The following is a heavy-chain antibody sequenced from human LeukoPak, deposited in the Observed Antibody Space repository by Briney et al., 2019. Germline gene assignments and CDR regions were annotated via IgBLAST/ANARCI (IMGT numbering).Heavy chain of an antibody. J-gene: IGHJ4*02. CDR2: INPSGGST. D-gene: IGHD5-24*01. CDR1: GYTFTSYY. CDR3: ARDRVLEMAFDY. V-gene: IGHV1-46*01. Sequence: ASVKVSCKASGYTFTSYYMHWVRQAPGQGLEWMGIINPSGGSTSYAQKFQGRVTMARDTSTSTVYMELSSLRSEDTAVYYCARDRVLEMAFDYWGQGTLVTVSS.